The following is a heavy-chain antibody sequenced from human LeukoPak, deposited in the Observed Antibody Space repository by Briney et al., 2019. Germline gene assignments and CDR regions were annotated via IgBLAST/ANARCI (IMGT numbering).Heavy chain of an antibody. Sequence: SVKVSCKASGYTFTSYYMHWVRQAPGQGLEWMGGIIPIFGTANYAQKFQGRVTITADESTSTAYMELSSLRSEDTAVYYCARPIYDSSGFDYWGQGTLVTVSS. CDR3: ARPIYDSSGFDY. CDR2: IIPIFGTA. V-gene: IGHV1-69*13. CDR1: GYTFTSYY. J-gene: IGHJ4*02. D-gene: IGHD3-22*01.